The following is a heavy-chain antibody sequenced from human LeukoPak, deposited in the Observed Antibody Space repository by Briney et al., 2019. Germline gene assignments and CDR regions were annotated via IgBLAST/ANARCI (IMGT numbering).Heavy chain of an antibody. J-gene: IGHJ4*02. CDR1: GYTFSTYW. CDR2: INSDASRT. CDR3: ARVWQDNSGVDY. Sequence: ASVKVSCKASGYTFSTYWMHWVRQAPGKGLVWVSSINSDASRTSHADSVKGRFTISRDNAKNSLYLQMNSLRDEDTAVYYCARVWQDNSGVDYWGQGTLVTVSS. V-gene: IGHV3-74*01. D-gene: IGHD2-21*01.